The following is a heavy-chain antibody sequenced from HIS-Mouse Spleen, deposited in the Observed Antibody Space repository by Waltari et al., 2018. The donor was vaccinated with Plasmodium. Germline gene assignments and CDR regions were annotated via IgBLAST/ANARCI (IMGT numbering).Heavy chain of an antibody. CDR1: GFTFSSYW. CDR3: ARDRGSYFDAFDI. V-gene: IGHV3-7*01. Sequence: EVQLVESGGGLVQPGGSLRLSCAASGFTFSSYWMSWVGQAPGKGREWVANIKQDGSEKYYVDSVKGRFTISRDNAKNSLYLQRNSLRAEDTAVYYCARDRGSYFDAFDIWGQGTMVTVSS. D-gene: IGHD1-26*01. CDR2: IKQDGSEK. J-gene: IGHJ3*02.